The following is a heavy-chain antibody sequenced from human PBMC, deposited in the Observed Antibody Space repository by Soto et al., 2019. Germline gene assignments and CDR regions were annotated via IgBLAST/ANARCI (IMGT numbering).Heavy chain of an antibody. CDR3: ARAPPQLLWFGESPYYFDY. CDR1: GFTFSSYS. CDR2: ISSSSSYI. V-gene: IGHV3-21*01. J-gene: IGHJ4*02. Sequence: PGGSLRLSCAASGFTFSSYSMNWVRQAPEKGLEWVSSISSSSSYIYYADSVKGRFTISRDNAKNSLYLQMNSLRAEDTAVYYCARAPPQLLWFGESPYYFDYWGQGTLVTVSS. D-gene: IGHD3-10*01.